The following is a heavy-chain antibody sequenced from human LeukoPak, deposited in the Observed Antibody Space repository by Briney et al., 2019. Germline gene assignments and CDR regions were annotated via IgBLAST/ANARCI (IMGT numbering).Heavy chain of an antibody. CDR2: ISGNGDSI. CDR1: GFTVHSYA. V-gene: IGHV3-23*01. D-gene: IGHD3-10*01. J-gene: IGHJ4*02. CDR3: AKESRYYYGSGSFSSQFDY. Sequence: PGGSLRLSCAASGFTVHSYAMSWVRQAPGKGLEWVSGISGNGDSIYYGDSVKGRFTVSRDNSKNTLYLQMNSLRAEDTAIYYCAKESRYYYGSGSFSSQFDYWGQGNLVTVSS.